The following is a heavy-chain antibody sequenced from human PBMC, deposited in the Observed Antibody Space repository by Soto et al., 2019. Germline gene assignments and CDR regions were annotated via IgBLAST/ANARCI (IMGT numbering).Heavy chain of an antibody. CDR1: GFTFTNSA. J-gene: IGHJ4*02. Sequence: VASVKVSCKASGFTFTNSAVQWVRQARGQRLEWIGWIVVGSGNTNYAQKFQERVTITRDLSTSTACMELSSLRSEDTAVYYCAAASYYDILTGDFDSWGQGTLVTVSS. CDR2: IVVGSGNT. CDR3: AAASYYDILTGDFDS. V-gene: IGHV1-58*01. D-gene: IGHD3-9*01.